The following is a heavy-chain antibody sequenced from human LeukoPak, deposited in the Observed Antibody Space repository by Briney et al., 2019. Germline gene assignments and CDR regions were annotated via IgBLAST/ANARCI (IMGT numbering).Heavy chain of an antibody. CDR1: GFTFSSYG. J-gene: IGHJ4*02. CDR3: ARGLIAAADVCDY. CDR2: ISYDGSNK. V-gene: IGHV3-30*03. D-gene: IGHD6-13*01. Sequence: GGSLRLSCAASGFTFSSYGMHWVRQAPGKGLERVAVISYDGSNKYYADSVKGRFTISRDNSKNTLYLQMDSLRAEDTAVYYCARGLIAAADVCDYWGQGTLVTVSP.